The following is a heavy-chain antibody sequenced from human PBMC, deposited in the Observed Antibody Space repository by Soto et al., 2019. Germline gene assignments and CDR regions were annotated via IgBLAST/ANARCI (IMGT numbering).Heavy chain of an antibody. CDR1: RGTFSSYA. CDR3: ARDGLSLRNYYYCGMDV. CDR2: IIPLFGTA. V-gene: IGHV1-69*01. J-gene: IGHJ6*02. Sequence: QVQLVQSGAEVKKPGSSVKVSCKASRGTFSSYAISWVRQAPGQGPEWMGGIIPLFGTANYAQKLQGRVTITADESTSTAYMELSSLRSEDTAVYYCARDGLSLRNYYYCGMDVWGQGTTVTVSS. D-gene: IGHD3-22*01.